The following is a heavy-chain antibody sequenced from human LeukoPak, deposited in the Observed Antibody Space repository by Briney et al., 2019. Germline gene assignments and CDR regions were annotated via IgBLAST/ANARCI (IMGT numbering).Heavy chain of an antibody. CDR3: ARDLVYSSGWYAGELDH. Sequence: PAGSLRLSCSASGFAISSDALHWVRQAPPRGLEWLVVISYDGSNEDYAESVRGRFTISRDNSKSTLFLQMNSLRPEDTGVYYCARDLVYSSGWYAGELDHWGLGTLVIVSS. V-gene: IGHV3-30*04. CDR1: GFAISSDA. J-gene: IGHJ4*02. D-gene: IGHD6-19*01. CDR2: ISYDGSNE.